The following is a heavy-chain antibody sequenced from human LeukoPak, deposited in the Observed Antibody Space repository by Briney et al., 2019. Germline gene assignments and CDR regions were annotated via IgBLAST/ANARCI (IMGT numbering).Heavy chain of an antibody. CDR3: ARGYGSGGSYYYYGMDV. J-gene: IGHJ6*02. V-gene: IGHV4-34*01. CDR2: INHSGCT. CDR1: GGSFSRYY. D-gene: IGHD3-10*01. Sequence: SETVSFTCAVYGGSFSRYYWSWIRQPPGKGVEWIGEINHSGCTNYNPSLKSRVTISVDTSKNQFSLKLSSVTAADTAVYYCARGYGSGGSYYYYGMDVWRQGTTLTVSS.